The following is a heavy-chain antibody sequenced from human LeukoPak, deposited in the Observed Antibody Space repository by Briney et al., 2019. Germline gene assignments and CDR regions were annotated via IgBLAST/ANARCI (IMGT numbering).Heavy chain of an antibody. J-gene: IGHJ4*02. Sequence: PSETLSLTCTVSGGSVSSGGYYWSRIRQHPGRGLEWIGYIHYSGSTYYNPSLRSRVTISGDSSKNQFSLKLNSVTAADTAVYYCARDLYDSSGYYPGDWGQGTLVTVSS. CDR2: IHYSGST. CDR3: ARDLYDSSGYYPGD. CDR1: GGSVSSGGYY. D-gene: IGHD3-22*01. V-gene: IGHV4-31*03.